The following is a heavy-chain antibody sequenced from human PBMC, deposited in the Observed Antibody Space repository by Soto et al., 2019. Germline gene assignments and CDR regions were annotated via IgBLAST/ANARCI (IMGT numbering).Heavy chain of an antibody. CDR3: VSDRGYGHASVPYS. D-gene: IGHD5-18*01. V-gene: IGHV3-30*03. Sequence: ESGGGVVQPGRSLRLSCAASGFTFTSYGMHWVRQAPGTRLEWVAVISYDGGLQHYADSVKGRFTISRDNSKNMVLLQMNRLRAEDTAVYYCVSDRGYGHASVPYSWGQGTLVSVSS. CDR1: GFTFTSYG. CDR2: ISYDGGLQ. J-gene: IGHJ4*02.